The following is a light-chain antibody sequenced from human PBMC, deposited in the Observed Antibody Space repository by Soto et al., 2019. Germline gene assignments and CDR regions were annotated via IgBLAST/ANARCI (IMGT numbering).Light chain of an antibody. CDR2: DND. Sequence: QSVLTQPPSVSAAPGQKVAISCSGSTSNIGNNYVSWYQQLPGTAPKLLIYDNDKRPSEIPDRFSGSKSGTSATLGITGLQTGDEADYYCGTWDNSLGALNWVFGGGTKLTVL. J-gene: IGLJ3*02. CDR1: TSNIGNNY. CDR3: GTWDNSLGALNWV. V-gene: IGLV1-51*01.